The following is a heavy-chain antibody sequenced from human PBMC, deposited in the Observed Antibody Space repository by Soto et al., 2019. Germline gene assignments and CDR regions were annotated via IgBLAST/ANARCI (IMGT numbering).Heavy chain of an antibody. CDR3: ARGGAAAGSWREVYGMDV. CDR1: GYTFTGYD. J-gene: IGHJ6*02. V-gene: IGHV1-2*04. D-gene: IGHD6-13*01. Sequence: ASVKVSCKASGYTFTGYDMHWVRQAPGQGLEWMGWINPNSGGTNYAQKFQGWVTMTRDTSISTAYMELSRLRSDDTAVYYCARGGAAAGSWREVYGMDVWGQGTTVTVSS. CDR2: INPNSGGT.